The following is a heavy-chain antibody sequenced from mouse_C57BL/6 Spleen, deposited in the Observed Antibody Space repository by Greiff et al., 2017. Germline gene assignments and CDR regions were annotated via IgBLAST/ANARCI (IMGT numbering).Heavy chain of an antibody. CDR2: IDPETGGT. V-gene: IGHV1-15*01. J-gene: IGHJ4*01. D-gene: IGHD1-1*01. CDR3: TRWMFYYGSSYKMDY. CDR1: GYTFTDYE. Sequence: QVQLQQSGAELVRPGASVTLSCKASGYTFTDYEMHWVKQTPVHGLEWIGAIDPETGGTAYNQKFKGKAILTADKSSSTAYMELRSLTSEDSAVYYCTRWMFYYGSSYKMDYWGQGTSVTVSS.